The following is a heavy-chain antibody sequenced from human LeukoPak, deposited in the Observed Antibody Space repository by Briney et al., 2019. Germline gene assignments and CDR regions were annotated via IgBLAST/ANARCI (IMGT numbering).Heavy chain of an antibody. Sequence: SETLSLTCTVSGGSISSYYWSWIRQPPGKGLEWIGYIYYSGSTNYNPSLKSRVTISVDTSKNQFSLKLSSVTAADTAVYYCARDSKLLWFGELSSDAFDIWGQGTMVTVSS. CDR3: ARDSKLLWFGELSSDAFDI. CDR2: IYYSGST. J-gene: IGHJ3*02. D-gene: IGHD3-10*01. V-gene: IGHV4-59*12. CDR1: GGSISSYY.